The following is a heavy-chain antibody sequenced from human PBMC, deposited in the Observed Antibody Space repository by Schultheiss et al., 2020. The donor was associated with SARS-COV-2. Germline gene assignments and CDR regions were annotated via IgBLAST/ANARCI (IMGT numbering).Heavy chain of an antibody. CDR2: IIPIFGTA. D-gene: IGHD4-23*01. CDR1: GYTFTSYG. V-gene: IGHV1-69*13. CDR3: ARSTTVVTPGYYYYDMDV. J-gene: IGHJ6*02. Sequence: SVKVSCKASGYTFTSYGISWVRQAPGQGLEWMGGIIPIFGTANCAQKFQGRVTITADESTSTAYMELSSLRSEDTAVYYCARSTTVVTPGYYYYDMDVWGQGTTVTVSS.